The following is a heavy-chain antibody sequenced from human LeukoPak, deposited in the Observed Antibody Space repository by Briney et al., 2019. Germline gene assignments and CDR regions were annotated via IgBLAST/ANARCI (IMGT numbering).Heavy chain of an antibody. Sequence: PGESRNFSCKGSGYSFTSYSIGWVRQMPGRGLEWMGIIYPGDSDARYSPSFQGQVTFSADKSITTAYLQWSSLKASDTAMYYCARILVPYNSGRGYFDYWGQGTLVTASS. J-gene: IGHJ4*02. D-gene: IGHD6-19*01. V-gene: IGHV5-51*01. CDR2: IYPGDSDA. CDR1: GYSFTSYS. CDR3: ARILVPYNSGRGYFDY.